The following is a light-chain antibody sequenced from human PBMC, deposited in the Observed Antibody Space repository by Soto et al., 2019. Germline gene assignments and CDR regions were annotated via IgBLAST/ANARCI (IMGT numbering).Light chain of an antibody. CDR2: DAS. CDR3: YQRNSWPPP. CDR1: QSISNS. J-gene: IGKJ4*02. V-gene: IGKV3-11*01. Sequence: DIVLTQSPSTLSLSPGDRATLSCRASQSISNSLAWYQQKPGQAPRLLIYDASNRATGTPARFSGSGSGTDFTLTISSREPEDFAVYYCYQRNSWPPPFGEGTKVEI.